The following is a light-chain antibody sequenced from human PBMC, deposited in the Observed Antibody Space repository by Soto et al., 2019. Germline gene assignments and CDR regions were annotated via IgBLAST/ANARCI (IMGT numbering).Light chain of an antibody. CDR3: LQHNNWPRT. J-gene: IGKJ3*01. CDR1: QSISSD. Sequence: EIVMTQSPATLSVSPGERATLSCRASQSISSDLAWYQQIPGQTPRLLIYGAFTRATGIPARFSGSGSGTEFTLTITSLQSEDSAVYYCLQHNNWPRTFGPGTKVAIK. V-gene: IGKV3-15*01. CDR2: GAF.